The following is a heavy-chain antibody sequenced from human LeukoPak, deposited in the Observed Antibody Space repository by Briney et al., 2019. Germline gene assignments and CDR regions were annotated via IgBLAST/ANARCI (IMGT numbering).Heavy chain of an antibody. CDR1: GYTFTSYG. CDR3: ARALYDILTGYYYYYYYGMDV. D-gene: IGHD3-9*01. Sequence: SVKVSCKASGYTFTSYGISWVRQAPGQGLEWMGGIIPIFGTANYAQKFQGRVTITADESTSTAYMELSSLRSEDTAVYYCARALYDILTGYYYYYYYGMDVWGQGTTVTVSS. CDR2: IIPIFGTA. J-gene: IGHJ6*02. V-gene: IGHV1-69*13.